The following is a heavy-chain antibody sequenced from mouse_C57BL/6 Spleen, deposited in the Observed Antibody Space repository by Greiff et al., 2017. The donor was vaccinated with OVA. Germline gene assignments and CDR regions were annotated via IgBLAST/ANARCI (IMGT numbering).Heavy chain of an antibody. Sequence: EVKLMESGGGLVKPGGSLKLSCAASGFTFSSYAMSWVRQTPEKRLEWVATISDGGSYTYYPDNVKGRFTISRDNAKNNLYLQMSHLKSEDTAMYYCARDLLWYLDYWGQGTTLTVSS. CDR2: ISDGGSYT. J-gene: IGHJ2*01. CDR3: ARDLLWYLDY. D-gene: IGHD2-10*01. CDR1: GFTFSSYA. V-gene: IGHV5-4*01.